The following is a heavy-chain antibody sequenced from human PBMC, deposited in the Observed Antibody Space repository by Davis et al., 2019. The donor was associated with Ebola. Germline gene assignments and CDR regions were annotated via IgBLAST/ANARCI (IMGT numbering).Heavy chain of an antibody. V-gene: IGHV1-69*06. CDR2: IIPIFGTA. CDR3: AKDNLRYSGYEFPYYYGMDV. CDR1: GGTFSSYA. J-gene: IGHJ6*02. D-gene: IGHD5-12*01. Sequence: SVKVSCKASGGTFSSYAISWVRQAPGQGLEWMGRIIPIFGTANYAQKFQGRVTITADKSTSTAYMELSSLRTEDTALYYCAKDNLRYSGYEFPYYYGMDVWGQGTTVTVSS.